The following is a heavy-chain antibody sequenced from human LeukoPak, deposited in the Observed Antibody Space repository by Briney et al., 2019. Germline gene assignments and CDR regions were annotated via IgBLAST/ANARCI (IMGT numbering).Heavy chain of an antibody. D-gene: IGHD4-17*01. CDR1: GGSIGSYY. V-gene: IGHV4-59*01. CDR2: IYYSGST. J-gene: IGHJ4*02. CDR3: ARGHGDFDY. Sequence: SETLSLTCTVSGGSIGSYYWSWIRQPPGKGLEWIGYIYYSGSTNYNPSLKSRVTISVDTSKNQFSLKLSSVTAADTAVYYCARGHGDFDYWGQGTLVTVSS.